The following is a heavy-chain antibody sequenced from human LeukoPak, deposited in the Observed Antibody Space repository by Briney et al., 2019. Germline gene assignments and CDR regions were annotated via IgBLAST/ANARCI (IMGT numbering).Heavy chain of an antibody. CDR1: GYSFNTYW. Sequence: GESLKISRKGSGYSFNTYWIGWVRQMPGKGLEWIGIIYPGDSDTKFSPSFQGQVPISADKSISTAYLQWSSLKASDTATYYCARPQDFGLTGMNAFDICGQGIMATVPS. V-gene: IGHV5-51*06. D-gene: IGHD7-27*01. CDR2: IYPGDSDT. CDR3: ARPQDFGLTGMNAFDI. J-gene: IGHJ3*02.